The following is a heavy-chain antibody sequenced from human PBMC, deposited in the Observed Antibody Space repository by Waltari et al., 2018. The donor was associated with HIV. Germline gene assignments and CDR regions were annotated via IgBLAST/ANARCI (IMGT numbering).Heavy chain of an antibody. CDR1: GFPFSDYY. Sequence: QVQLVQSGAEVKKPGASVKVSCKASGFPFSDYYMHWVRQAPGQGLEWMGWINPNSGGTRYSEKFQGRVIMTRDTYICTALMELFRLRLDHTAIYCCTRVFRGTIKYFDSRLGHWGQGTVVTVTS. CDR2: INPNSGGT. CDR3: TRVFRGTIKYFDSRLGH. D-gene: IGHD3-22*01. J-gene: IGHJ4*02. V-gene: IGHV1-2*02.